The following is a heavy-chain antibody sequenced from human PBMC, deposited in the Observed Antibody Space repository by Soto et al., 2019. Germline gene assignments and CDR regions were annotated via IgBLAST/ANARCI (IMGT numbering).Heavy chain of an antibody. CDR3: AHKGGRGAGMDV. CDR1: GFSFISSGVG. Sequence: QITLKESGPTLVKPTQTLTLTCTFSGFSFISSGVGVGWIRQPPGRALEWLALIYWDEDKRYSPSLKGRLTLTKDTATNEVVLTMTNVDPEDTGTYYVAHKGGRGAGMDVWGQGTTVTVS. V-gene: IGHV2-5*02. CDR2: IYWDEDK. D-gene: IGHD2-15*01. J-gene: IGHJ6*02.